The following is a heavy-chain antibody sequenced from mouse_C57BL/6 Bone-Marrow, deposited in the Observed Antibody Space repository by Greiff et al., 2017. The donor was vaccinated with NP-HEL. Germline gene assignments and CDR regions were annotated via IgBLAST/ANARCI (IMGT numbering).Heavy chain of an antibody. V-gene: IGHV1-69*01. CDR2: IDPSDSYT. J-gene: IGHJ3*01. CDR1: GYTFTSYW. Sequence: VQLQQSGAELVMPGASVKLSCKASGYTFTSYWMHWVKQRPGQGLEWIGEIDPSDSYTNYNQKFKGKSTLTVDKSSSTAYMQLSSLTSEDSAVYYCARPPDWFAYWGQGTLVTVSA. CDR3: ARPPDWFAY.